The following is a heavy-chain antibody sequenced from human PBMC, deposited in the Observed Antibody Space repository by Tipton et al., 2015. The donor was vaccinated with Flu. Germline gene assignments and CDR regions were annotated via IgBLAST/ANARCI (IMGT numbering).Heavy chain of an antibody. Sequence: TLSLTCTVPGGSISSGNYYWSWIRQPAGKGLEWIGRIYTSGNTNYNPSLKSRVTISIDTSKNQFPLNLSSVTAADTAVYYCARAPMTTVTAFDIWGQGTMVTVSS. CDR3: ARAPMTTVTAFDI. V-gene: IGHV4-61*02. D-gene: IGHD4-17*01. CDR1: GGSISSGNYY. J-gene: IGHJ3*02. CDR2: IYTSGNT.